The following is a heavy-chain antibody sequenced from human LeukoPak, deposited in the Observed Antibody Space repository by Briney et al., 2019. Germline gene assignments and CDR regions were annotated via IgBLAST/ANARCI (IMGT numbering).Heavy chain of an antibody. CDR3: ARSTVTTGGLDY. D-gene: IGHD4-17*01. CDR2: IYYSGST. J-gene: IGHJ4*02. Sequence: SSQTLSLTCTVSGGSISSGDYYWSWIRQPPGKGLEWIGYIYYSGSTYYNPSLKSRVTISVDTSKNQFSLKLSSVTAADTAVYYCARSTVTTGGLDYGGQETLVTVSS. V-gene: IGHV4-30-4*01. CDR1: GGSISSGDYY.